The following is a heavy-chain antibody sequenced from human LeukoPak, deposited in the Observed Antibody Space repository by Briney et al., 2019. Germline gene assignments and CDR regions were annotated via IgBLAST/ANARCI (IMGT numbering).Heavy chain of an antibody. CDR2: ISWNSGSI. CDR3: ANRNYYYDSSGYYSAFDY. J-gene: IGHJ4*02. CDR1: GFTFDDYA. D-gene: IGHD3-22*01. Sequence: QTGGSLRLSCAASGFTFDDYAMHWVRQAPGKGLEWVSGISWNSGSIGYADSVKGRFTISRDNSKNTLYLQMNSLRAEDTAVYYCANRNYYYDSSGYYSAFDYWGQGTLVTVSS. V-gene: IGHV3-9*01.